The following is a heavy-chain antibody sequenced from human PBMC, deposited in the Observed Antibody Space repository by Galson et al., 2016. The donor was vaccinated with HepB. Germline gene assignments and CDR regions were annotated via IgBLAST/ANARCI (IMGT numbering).Heavy chain of an antibody. V-gene: IGHV3-64D*08. J-gene: IGHJ3*01. CDR1: GFSFSSYS. Sequence: SLRLSCAASGFSFSSYSMHWVRRAPGKGLEYIATICGNAGRTYYVDSVKGRFTISRDNAKKTVDLHMSRLRPEDTGVFYRVKDRSITVPAMDAFDLWGQGTMVIVSS. CDR3: VKDRSITVPAMDAFDL. CDR2: ICGNAGRT. D-gene: IGHD6-6*01.